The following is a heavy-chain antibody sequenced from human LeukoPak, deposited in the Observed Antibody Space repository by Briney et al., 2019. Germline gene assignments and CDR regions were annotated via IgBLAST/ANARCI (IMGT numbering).Heavy chain of an antibody. CDR2: ISSDGSNT. CDR1: GFTFSSYA. V-gene: IGHV3-30-3*01. J-gene: IGHJ4*02. Sequence: GRSLRLSCAASGFTFSSYAMHWVRQAPGKRLEWVAVISSDGSNTYYADSVKGRFTISRDNSKNTLYLQMNSLRAEDTAVYYCASGSNSALDYWGQGTLVTVSS. CDR3: ASGSNSALDY. D-gene: IGHD4-11*01.